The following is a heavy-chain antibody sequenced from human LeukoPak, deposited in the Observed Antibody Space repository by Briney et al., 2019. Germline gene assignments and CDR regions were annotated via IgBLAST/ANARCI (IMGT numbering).Heavy chain of an antibody. CDR3: AKMRTLRLGEFSYFDY. J-gene: IGHJ4*02. CDR2: ISYDGSNK. CDR1: GFTFSSYG. V-gene: IGHV3-30*18. D-gene: IGHD3-16*01. Sequence: PGGSLRLSCAAPGFTFSSYGMHWVRQAPGKGLEWVAVISYDGSNKYYADSVKGRFTISRDNSKNTLYLQMNSLRAEDTAVYYCAKMRTLRLGEFSYFDYWGQGTLVTVSS.